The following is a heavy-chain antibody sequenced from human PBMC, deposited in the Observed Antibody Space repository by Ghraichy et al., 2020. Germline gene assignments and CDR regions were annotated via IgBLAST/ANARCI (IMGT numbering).Heavy chain of an antibody. Sequence: SGPTLVKPTQTLTLTCTFSGFSLSTSGVGVGWIRKPPGKALEWLALIYWDDDKRYSPSVKSRLTITKDTSKNQVVLTMTNMDPVDTAKYYCAHTDPPDAFDIWGQGTMVTVSS. V-gene: IGHV2-5*02. CDR1: GFSLSTSGVG. J-gene: IGHJ3*02. CDR2: IYWDDDK. CDR3: AHTDPPDAFDI.